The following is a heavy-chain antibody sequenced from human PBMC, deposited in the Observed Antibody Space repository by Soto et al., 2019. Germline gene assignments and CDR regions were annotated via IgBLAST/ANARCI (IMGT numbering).Heavy chain of an antibody. CDR3: ASLWYSSSWPRKNYYYYYGMDV. CDR2: INHSGST. J-gene: IGHJ6*01. V-gene: IGHV4-34*01. CDR1: GGSFSGYY. D-gene: IGHD6-13*01. Sequence: PSETLSLTCAVYGGSFSGYYWSWIRQPPGKGLEWIGEINHSGSTNYNPSLKSRVTISVDTSKNQFSLKLSSVTAADTAVYYCASLWYSSSWPRKNYYYYYGMDVWGQGTTVT.